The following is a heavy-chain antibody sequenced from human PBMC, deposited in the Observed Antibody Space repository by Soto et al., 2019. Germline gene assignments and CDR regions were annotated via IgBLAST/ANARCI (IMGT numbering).Heavy chain of an antibody. CDR3: AIDQAYCGGDCYPYYFDY. CDR2: ISAYNGNT. CDR1: GYTFTSYG. Sequence: QVQLVQSGAEVKKPGASVKVSCKASGYTFTSYGISWVRQAPGQGLEWMGWISAYNGNTNYAQKLQGRVTMTTDTTTSTAYMERRSLRSDDTAVYYCAIDQAYCGGDCYPYYFDYWGQGTLVTVSS. V-gene: IGHV1-18*01. J-gene: IGHJ4*02. D-gene: IGHD2-21*02.